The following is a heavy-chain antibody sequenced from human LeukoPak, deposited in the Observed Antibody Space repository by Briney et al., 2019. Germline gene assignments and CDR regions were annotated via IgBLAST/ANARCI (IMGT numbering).Heavy chain of an antibody. V-gene: IGHV4-59*01. J-gene: IGHJ3*02. CDR3: ARDTAYYYDSSGYPVDAFDI. CDR1: GGSISSYY. Sequence: SETLSLTCTVSGGSISSYYWSWIRQPPGKGLEWIGYIYYSGSTNYNPPLKSRVTISVDTSKNQFSLKLSSVTAADTAVYYCARDTAYYYDSSGYPVDAFDIWGQGTTVTVSS. D-gene: IGHD3-22*01. CDR2: IYYSGST.